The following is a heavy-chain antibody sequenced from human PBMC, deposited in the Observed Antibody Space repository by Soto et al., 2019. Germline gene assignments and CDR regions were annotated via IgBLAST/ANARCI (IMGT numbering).Heavy chain of an antibody. D-gene: IGHD2-8*02. CDR2: ISGSGGST. J-gene: IGHJ5*02. CDR1: GFTFSSYA. CDR3: AIARGLLLGYNWFDP. V-gene: IGHV3-23*01. Sequence: EVQLLESGGGLVQPGGSLRLSCAASGFTFSSYAMNWVRQAPGKGLEWVSAISGSGGSTYYADSEKGRFTISRDNSKNTLYLQMNSLRAEDTAIYYCAIARGLLLGYNWFDPWGQGTLVTVSS.